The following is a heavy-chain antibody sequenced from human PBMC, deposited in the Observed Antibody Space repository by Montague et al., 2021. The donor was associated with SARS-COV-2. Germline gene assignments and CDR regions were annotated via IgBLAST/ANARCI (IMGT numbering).Heavy chain of an antibody. CDR3: ARGSTVTHY. V-gene: IGHV4-34*01. CDR2: INHSGST. Sequence: SETLSLTCAVYGGSFSGYSWSWIRQPPGKGLEWIGEINHSGSTNYNPSLKSRVTISVDTSKNQFSLKLSSVTAADTAVYYCARGSTVTHYWGQGTLVTVSS. CDR1: GGSFSGYS. J-gene: IGHJ4*02. D-gene: IGHD4-17*01.